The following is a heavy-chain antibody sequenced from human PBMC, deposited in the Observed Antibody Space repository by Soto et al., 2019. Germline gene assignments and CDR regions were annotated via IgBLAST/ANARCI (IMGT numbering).Heavy chain of an antibody. CDR3: ARTPGGYDFLTGYYYYYGMVG. D-gene: IGHD3-9*01. CDR2: IEWDDDK. CDR1: GFSLSTSGMC. Sequence: SGPTLVNPTQTLTLTCTFSGFSLSTSGMCVSWIRQPPGKALEWLARIEWDDDKYYSTSLKTRLTISKDTSKNQVVLTMTNMDPVDTATYYCARTPGGYDFLTGYYYYYGMVGWGQGTTVTVSS. V-gene: IGHV2-70*11. J-gene: IGHJ6*02.